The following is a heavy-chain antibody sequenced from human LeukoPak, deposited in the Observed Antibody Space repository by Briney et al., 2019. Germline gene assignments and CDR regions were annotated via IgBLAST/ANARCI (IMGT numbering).Heavy chain of an antibody. CDR3: ARQRGYNYGYDDY. Sequence: ASVKVSCKASGYTFTSYDINWVRQATGQGLGWMGWMNPNSGNTGYAQKFQGRVTMTRNISIRTAYMELSSLTSEDTAVYYCARQRGYNYGYDDYWGQGTLVTVSS. CDR2: MNPNSGNT. V-gene: IGHV1-8*01. CDR1: GYTFTSYD. J-gene: IGHJ4*02. D-gene: IGHD5-18*01.